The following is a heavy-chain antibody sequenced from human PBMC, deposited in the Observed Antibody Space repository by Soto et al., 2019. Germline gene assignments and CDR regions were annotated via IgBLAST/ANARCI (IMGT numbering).Heavy chain of an antibody. CDR1: GFTFSSYA. V-gene: IGHV3-23*01. Sequence: EVQLLESGGGLVQPGGSLRLSCAASGFTFSSYAMSWVRQAPGKGLEWVSAISGSGGSTYYADSVKGRFTISRDNSKNTLYLQMNSLRAEDTAVYYCAKEREAYSSGWYGGFDYWDQGTLVTVSS. CDR3: AKEREAYSSGWYGGFDY. CDR2: ISGSGGST. J-gene: IGHJ4*02. D-gene: IGHD6-19*01.